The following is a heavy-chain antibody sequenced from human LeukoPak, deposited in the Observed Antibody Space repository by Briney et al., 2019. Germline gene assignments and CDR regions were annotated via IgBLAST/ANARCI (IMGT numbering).Heavy chain of an antibody. J-gene: IGHJ4*02. CDR3: AKDPWDYYDSSGYYVHVGGNFDY. CDR1: GFAFSSYG. CDR2: IRYDGSNK. D-gene: IGHD3-22*01. Sequence: PGGSLRLSCASSGFAFSSYGMHWVRQAPGKGLEWVAFIRYDGSNKYYADSVKGRFTISRDDSKNTLYLQMNNVRPEDTAVYYCAKDPWDYYDSSGYYVHVGGNFDYWGQGTLVTVSS. V-gene: IGHV3-30*02.